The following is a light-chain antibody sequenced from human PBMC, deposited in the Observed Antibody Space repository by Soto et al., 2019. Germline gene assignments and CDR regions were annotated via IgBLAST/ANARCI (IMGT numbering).Light chain of an antibody. Sequence: DIQMTQSPSTLSASVGDRVTITCRASQTISNWLAWYQQKPGKAPKVLMYKASTTVSGVLSRFSGSGSGTEFTHTISSLQPDDFATYYCQQYYTYPYTFGQGTKLEIK. V-gene: IGKV1-5*03. CDR2: KAS. J-gene: IGKJ2*01. CDR3: QQYYTYPYT. CDR1: QTISNW.